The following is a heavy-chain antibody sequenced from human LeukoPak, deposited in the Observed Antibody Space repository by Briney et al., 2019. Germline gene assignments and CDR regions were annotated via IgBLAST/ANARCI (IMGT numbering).Heavy chain of an antibody. Sequence: SVKVSCKASGGTFSSYTISWVRQAPGQGLEWMGRIIPILGIANYARKFQGRVTITADKSTSTAYMELSSLRSEDTAVYYCATRGWYCNWNDCPLDYWGQGTLVTVSS. CDR2: IIPILGIA. CDR1: GGTFSSYT. V-gene: IGHV1-69*02. J-gene: IGHJ4*02. CDR3: ATRGWYCNWNDCPLDY. D-gene: IGHD1-20*01.